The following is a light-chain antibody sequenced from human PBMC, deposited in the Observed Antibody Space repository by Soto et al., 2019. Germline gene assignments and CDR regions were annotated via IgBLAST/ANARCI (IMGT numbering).Light chain of an antibody. CDR2: LEGSGSY. V-gene: IGLV4-60*02. J-gene: IGLJ7*01. CDR3: ETWDRNTHTV. Sequence: QPVLTQSSSASASLGSSVKLTCTLSSGHSSYIIAWHQQQPGKAPRYLMKLEGSGSYNKGSGVPDRVSGSSSGADRYLTISNLQFEDEADYYCETWDRNTHTVFGGGTQLTVL. CDR1: SGHSSYI.